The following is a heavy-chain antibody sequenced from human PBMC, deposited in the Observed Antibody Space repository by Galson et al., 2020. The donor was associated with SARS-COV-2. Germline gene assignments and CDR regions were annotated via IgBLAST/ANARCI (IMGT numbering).Heavy chain of an antibody. V-gene: IGHV3-33*01. J-gene: IGHJ4*02. CDR3: ARDFSLVSSGWEGSDY. Sequence: GGSLRLSCAASGFTFSSYGMHWVRQAPGKGLEWVAVIWYDGSNKYYADSVKGRFTISRDNSKNTLYLQMNSLRAEDTAVYYCARDFSLVSSGWEGSDYWGQGTLVTVSS. CDR1: GFTFSSYG. CDR2: IWYDGSNK. D-gene: IGHD6-19*01.